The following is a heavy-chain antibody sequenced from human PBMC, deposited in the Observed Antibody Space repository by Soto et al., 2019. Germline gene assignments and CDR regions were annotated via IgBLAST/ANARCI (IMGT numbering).Heavy chain of an antibody. J-gene: IGHJ5*02. V-gene: IGHV4-59*12. CDR3: ARAKLPWFDP. CDR2: IYYSGST. CDR1: GGSISSYY. D-gene: IGHD2-15*01. Sequence: SETLSLTCTVSGGSISSYYCCWIRQHPGKGLEWIGYIYYSGSTYYNPSLKSRVTISVDTSKNQFSLKLSSVTAADTAVYYCARAKLPWFDPWGQGTLVTVS.